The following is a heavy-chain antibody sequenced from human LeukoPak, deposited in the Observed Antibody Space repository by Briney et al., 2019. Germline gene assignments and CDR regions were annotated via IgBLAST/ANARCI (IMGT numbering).Heavy chain of an antibody. D-gene: IGHD3-3*01. J-gene: IGHJ6*03. CDR1: GYSISSGYY. CDR2: IYHSGST. V-gene: IGHV4-38-2*02. Sequence: SETLSLTCTVSGYSISSGYYWGWIRQPPGKGLEWIGSIYHSGSTYYNPSLKSRVTISVDTSENQFSLKLSSVTAADTAVYYCARDRPITIFGVEHYYYYYMDVWGKGTTVTVSS. CDR3: ARDRPITIFGVEHYYYYYMDV.